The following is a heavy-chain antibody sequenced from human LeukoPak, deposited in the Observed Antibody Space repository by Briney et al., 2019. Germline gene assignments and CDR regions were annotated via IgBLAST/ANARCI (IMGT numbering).Heavy chain of an antibody. Sequence: GGSLRLSCAASGFTVSSNYMSWGRQPPGEGLEWVSVIYGGGTTYYADSVKGRFTISRDNSKNTLYLQMNSLRAEDTAVYYCAKRGADSGGNSALVAFDIWGQGTLVTVSS. CDR1: GFTVSSNY. CDR3: AKRGADSGGNSALVAFDI. V-gene: IGHV3-53*01. CDR2: IYGGGTT. D-gene: IGHD4-23*01. J-gene: IGHJ3*02.